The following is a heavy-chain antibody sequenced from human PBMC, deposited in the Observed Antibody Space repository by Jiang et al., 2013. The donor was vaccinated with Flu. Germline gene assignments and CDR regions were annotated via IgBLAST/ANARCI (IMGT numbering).Heavy chain of an antibody. V-gene: IGHV6-1*01. CDR1: GDSVSSNSAA. CDR3: ARSPIVVVPAALYYYYYGMDV. Sequence: QTLSLTCAISGDSVSSNSAAWNWIRQSPSRGLEWLGRTYYRSKWYNDYAVSVKSRITINPDTSKNQFSLQLNSVTPEDTAVYYCARSPIVVVPAALYYYYYGMDVWGQGTTVTVSS. CDR2: TYYRSKWYN. J-gene: IGHJ6*02. D-gene: IGHD2-2*01.